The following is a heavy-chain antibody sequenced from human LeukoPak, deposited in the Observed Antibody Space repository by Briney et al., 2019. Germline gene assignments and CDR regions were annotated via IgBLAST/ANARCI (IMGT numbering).Heavy chain of an antibody. Sequence: PSETLSLTCAVYGGSFSGYYWGWIRQPPGKGLEWIGNIHHSGSTYYNPSLKSRVTTSVDTSKNQLSLKLSSVTAADTAVYYCARVSLGRSAGLGVENDYWGQGTQVTVSS. D-gene: IGHD6-19*01. J-gene: IGHJ4*02. CDR3: ARVSLGRSAGLGVENDY. CDR1: GGSFSGYY. V-gene: IGHV4-34*01. CDR2: IHHSGST.